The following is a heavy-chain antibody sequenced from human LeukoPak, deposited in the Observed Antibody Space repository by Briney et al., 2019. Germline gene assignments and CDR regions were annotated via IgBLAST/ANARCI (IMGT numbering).Heavy chain of an antibody. CDR2: IKQDGSEK. D-gene: IGHD4-17*01. V-gene: IGHV3-7*01. CDR3: ASSPTVTTGYYYYMDV. Sequence: GGSLRLSCAASGFRFSSYGMSWVRQAPGKGLEWVANIKQDGSEKYYVDSVKGRFTISRDNAKNSLYLQMNSLRAEDTAVYYCASSPTVTTGYYYYMDVWGKGTTVTVSS. J-gene: IGHJ6*03. CDR1: GFRFSSYG.